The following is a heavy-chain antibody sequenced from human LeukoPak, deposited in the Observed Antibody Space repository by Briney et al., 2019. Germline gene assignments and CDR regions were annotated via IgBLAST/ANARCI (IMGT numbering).Heavy chain of an antibody. CDR1: GFTFSDYY. Sequence: KTGGSLRLSCAASGFTFSDYYMSWISQAPGKGLEWVSYISSSGSTIYYADSAKGRFTISRDNAKNSLYLQMNSLRAEDTAVYYCARSAHSSGYYGAAFDIWGQGTMVTVSS. CDR2: ISSSGSTI. D-gene: IGHD3-22*01. J-gene: IGHJ3*02. CDR3: ARSAHSSGYYGAAFDI. V-gene: IGHV3-11*04.